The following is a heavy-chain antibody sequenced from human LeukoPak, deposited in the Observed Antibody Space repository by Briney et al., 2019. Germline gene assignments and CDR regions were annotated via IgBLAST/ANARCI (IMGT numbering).Heavy chain of an antibody. CDR3: AKSGLKRFDY. CDR1: GFTFTNYG. V-gene: IGHV3-23*01. J-gene: IGHJ4*02. CDR2: ISGSGGST. D-gene: IGHD2-15*01. Sequence: GGSLRLSCAASGFTFTNYGMNWVRQAPGKGLEWVSGISGSGGSTYSADSVKGRFTISRDNAKNTLYLQVNSLRAEDTAVYYCAKSGLKRFDYWGQGTLVTVSS.